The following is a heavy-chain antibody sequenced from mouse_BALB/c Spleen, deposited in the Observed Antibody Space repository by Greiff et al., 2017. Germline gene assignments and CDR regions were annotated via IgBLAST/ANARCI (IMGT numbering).Heavy chain of an antibody. J-gene: IGHJ3*01. CDR1: GFTFSSYG. CDR2: ISSGGSYT. D-gene: IGHD1-1*01. V-gene: IGHV5-6*02. Sequence: EVKLVESGGDLVKPGGSLKLSCAASGFTFSSYGMSWVRQTPDKRLEWVATISSGGSYTYYPASVTGRFTISRDNAKNTLYLQMSSLKSEDTAMYYCARRDYGSSPAWFAYWGQGTLVTVSA. CDR3: ARRDYGSSPAWFAY.